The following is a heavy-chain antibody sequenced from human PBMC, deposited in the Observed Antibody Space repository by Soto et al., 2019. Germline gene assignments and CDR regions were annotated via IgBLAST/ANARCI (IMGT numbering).Heavy chain of an antibody. CDR3: ARTSIAAREDFDY. V-gene: IGHV3-48*02. Sequence: GGSLRLSCAASGFTFSSYSMNWVRQAPGKGLEWVSYISSSSSTIYYADSVKGRFTTSRDNAKNSLHLQMNSLRDEDTAVYYCARTSIAAREDFDYWGQGTLVTVSS. D-gene: IGHD6-6*01. CDR2: ISSSSSTI. CDR1: GFTFSSYS. J-gene: IGHJ4*02.